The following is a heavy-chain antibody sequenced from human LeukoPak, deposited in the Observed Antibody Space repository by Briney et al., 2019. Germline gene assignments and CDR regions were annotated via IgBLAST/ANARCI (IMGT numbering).Heavy chain of an antibody. D-gene: IGHD3-9*01. J-gene: IGHJ4*02. CDR1: GTSISHYH. V-gene: IGHV4-4*07. CDR3: ARGRSFRYFDWSLDY. Sequence: SETLSLTCTVSGTSISHYHWSWIRKPAGKGLEWIGHIIPSGSINYKSSLKSRVTMSVGTSKKQLSLKVSSVTAADTAVYYCARGRSFRYFDWSLDYWGQGTLVTVSS. CDR2: IIPSGSI.